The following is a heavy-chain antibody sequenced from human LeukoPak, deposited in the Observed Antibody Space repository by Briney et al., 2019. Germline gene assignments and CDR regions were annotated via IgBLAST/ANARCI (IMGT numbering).Heavy chain of an antibody. D-gene: IGHD2-2*01. CDR1: GFTFSSYA. J-gene: IGHJ4*02. CDR3: AKDFSSTSCYYFDY. Sequence: GGSLRLSCAASGFTFSSYAMSWVRQAPGKGLEWVSTISGSGGSTYYADSVKGRFTISRDNSKNTLYLQMNSLRAEDTAVYYCAKDFSSTSCYYFDYWGQGTLVTVSS. CDR2: ISGSGGST. V-gene: IGHV3-23*01.